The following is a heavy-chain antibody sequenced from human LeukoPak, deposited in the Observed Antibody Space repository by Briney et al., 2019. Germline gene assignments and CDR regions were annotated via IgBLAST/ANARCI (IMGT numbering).Heavy chain of an antibody. J-gene: IGHJ4*02. Sequence: TGGSLRLSCAASGFTFTNAWMTWVRQAPGKGLEWVGLIKSKTDGGTTDYAAPVKGRFTISRDDSKNTLYLQMNSLKTEDTAVYYCTTEGRLRLGELSFHLFDYWGQGTLVTVSS. V-gene: IGHV3-15*01. CDR2: IKSKTDGGTT. CDR1: GFTFTNAW. CDR3: TTEGRLRLGELSFHLFDY. D-gene: IGHD3-16*02.